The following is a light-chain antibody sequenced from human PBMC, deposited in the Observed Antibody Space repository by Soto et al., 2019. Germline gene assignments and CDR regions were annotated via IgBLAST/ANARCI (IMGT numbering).Light chain of an antibody. J-gene: IGLJ2*01. CDR1: SSDVGGYNY. V-gene: IGLV2-14*01. CDR2: DVS. Sequence: QSVLTQPASVSGSPGQSITISYTGTSSDVGGYNYVSWYQQHPGKSPKLMIYDVSNRPSGVSNRFSGSKSGNTASLTISGLQAEDEADYYWSSYTSSSTPLFGGGTKLTVL. CDR3: SSYTSSSTPL.